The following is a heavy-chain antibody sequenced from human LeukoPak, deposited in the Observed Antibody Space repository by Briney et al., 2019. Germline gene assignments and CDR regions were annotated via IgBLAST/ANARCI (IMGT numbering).Heavy chain of an antibody. J-gene: IGHJ5*02. Sequence: ASVTVSCKASGYTFTDYYMHWVRQAPGQGLDWMGIINPSGDTTSHAQKFQGRVTMTRDTSTSTVYMEVSSLRSEDTAVYYCARDNSDTVKGDYSSTSYWWFDPWGQGTLVTVSS. D-gene: IGHD6-13*01. CDR1: GYTFTDYY. V-gene: IGHV1-46*01. CDR3: ARDNSDTVKGDYSSTSYWWFDP. CDR2: INPSGDTT.